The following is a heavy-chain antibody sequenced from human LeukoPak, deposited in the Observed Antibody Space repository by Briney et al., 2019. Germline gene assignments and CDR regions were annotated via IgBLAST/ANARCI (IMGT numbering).Heavy chain of an antibody. CDR3: ARCPPITIFGVVMGFDP. V-gene: IGHV1-2*02. CDR1: GYTFTGYY. D-gene: IGHD3-3*01. CDR2: INPNSGGT. Sequence: GESLKISCKASGYTFTGYYMHWVRQAPGQGLEWMGWINPNSGGTNYAQKFQGRVTMTRDTSISTAYMELSRLRSDDTAVYYCARCPPITIFGVVMGFDPWGQGTLVTVSS. J-gene: IGHJ5*02.